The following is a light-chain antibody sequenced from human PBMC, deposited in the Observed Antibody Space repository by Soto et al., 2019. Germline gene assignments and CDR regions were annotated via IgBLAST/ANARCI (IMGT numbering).Light chain of an antibody. Sequence: QSALTQPASVSGSPGQSITISCTGSSSDVGSNNLVSWYQQLPGKAPKLMIYEGSERPSGVSHRFSGSKSVNTASLTISGLQSEDEADYYCCSYATSTTWVFGGGTKLTVL. J-gene: IGLJ3*02. CDR2: EGS. CDR1: SSDVGSNNL. V-gene: IGLV2-23*01. CDR3: CSYATSTTWV.